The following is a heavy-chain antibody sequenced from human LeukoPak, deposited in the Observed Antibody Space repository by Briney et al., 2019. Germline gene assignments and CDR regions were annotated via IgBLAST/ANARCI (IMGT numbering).Heavy chain of an antibody. V-gene: IGHV4-34*01. D-gene: IGHD6-6*01. CDR2: INHSGST. CDR3: AGGSSIAARAFDY. CDR1: GGSFSGYY. J-gene: IGHJ4*02. Sequence: PSETLSLTCAVYGGSFSGYYWSWIRQPPGKGLEWIGEINHSGSTNYNPSLKSRVTISVDTSKNQFSLKLSSVTPADTAVYYCAGGSSIAARAFDYWGQGTLVTVSS.